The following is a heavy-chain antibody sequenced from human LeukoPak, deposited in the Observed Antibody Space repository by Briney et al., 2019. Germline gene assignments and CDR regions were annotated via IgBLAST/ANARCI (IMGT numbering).Heavy chain of an antibody. CDR2: ISYDGRNK. D-gene: IGHD6-19*01. CDR3: AKPAISSRGWYYDY. CDR1: GFTFSNYA. Sequence: GGSLRLSCAASGFTFSNYAMHWVRQAPGKGLEWMSVISYDGRNKYFADSVKGRFTISRDNSKNTLYLQMNSLRAEDTAVYYCAKPAISSRGWYYDYWGQGTLVTVSS. J-gene: IGHJ4*02. V-gene: IGHV3-30-3*02.